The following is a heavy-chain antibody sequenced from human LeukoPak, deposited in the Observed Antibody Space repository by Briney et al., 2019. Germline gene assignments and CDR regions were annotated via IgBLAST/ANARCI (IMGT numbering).Heavy chain of an antibody. Sequence: GESLKISCKASGYDFTNFWIGWVRQMPGKGLEWMGIIYPGDSDTTYSPSFQGQVTISADKSISTAYLQWSSLKASDTAMYYCARLEQLGLDSWGQGTLVTVSS. J-gene: IGHJ4*02. CDR3: ARLEQLGLDS. CDR2: IYPGDSDT. D-gene: IGHD1-1*01. CDR1: GYDFTNFW. V-gene: IGHV5-51*01.